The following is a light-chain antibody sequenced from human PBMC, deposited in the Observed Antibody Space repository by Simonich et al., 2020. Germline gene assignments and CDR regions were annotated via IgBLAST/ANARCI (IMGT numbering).Light chain of an antibody. V-gene: IGLV6-57*01. CDR3: QSYDSSNQV. CDR1: SGSIASNY. Sequence: NFMLTQPHSVSESPGKTVTISCTRISGSIASNYVQWYQQRPGSSPTTVIYEDNQRPSGVPDRFYGSIDSSSNSASLTISGLKTEDEADYYCQSYDSSNQVFGGGTKLTVL. CDR2: EDN. J-gene: IGLJ2*01.